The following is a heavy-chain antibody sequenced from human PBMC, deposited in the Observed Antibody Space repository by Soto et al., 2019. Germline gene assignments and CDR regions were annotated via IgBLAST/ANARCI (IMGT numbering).Heavy chain of an antibody. Sequence: PSETLSLTCTVSGDSVSNHYWNWIRQPAGQGLEWLGRLYNDERTNYNPSLKSRLTMSMDTSKNRFSLKLTSVTAADSAVYFCAREPLAHSYFDFWGQGILVTVSS. V-gene: IGHV4-4*07. CDR3: AREPLAHSYFDF. J-gene: IGHJ4*02. CDR1: GDSVSNHY. CDR2: LYNDERT.